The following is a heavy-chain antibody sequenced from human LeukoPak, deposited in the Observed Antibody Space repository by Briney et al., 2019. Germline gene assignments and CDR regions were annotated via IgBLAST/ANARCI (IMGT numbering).Heavy chain of an antibody. Sequence: SETLSLTCTVSGGSISSYYWSWNRQPPGKGLEWIGYIYYSGITNYNPSLKSRVTISVDTSKNQFSLKMSSVTAADTAVYYCARSGTAMVTVDYWGQGTLVTVSS. J-gene: IGHJ4*02. V-gene: IGHV4-59*01. CDR3: ARSGTAMVTVDY. CDR2: IYYSGIT. CDR1: GGSISSYY. D-gene: IGHD5-18*01.